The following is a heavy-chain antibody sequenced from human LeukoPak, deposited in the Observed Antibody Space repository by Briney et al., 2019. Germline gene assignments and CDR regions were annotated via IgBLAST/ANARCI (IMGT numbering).Heavy chain of an antibody. D-gene: IGHD3-22*01. Sequence: ASVKVSCKASGYTFTSYYMHWVRRAPGQGLEWMGIINPSGGSTSYAQRFQGRVTMTRDTSTSTVYMELSSLRSEDTAVYYCATRGYYYDSSGYRDAFDIWGQGTMVTVSS. CDR1: GYTFTSYY. CDR2: INPSGGST. J-gene: IGHJ3*02. CDR3: ATRGYYYDSSGYRDAFDI. V-gene: IGHV1-46*01.